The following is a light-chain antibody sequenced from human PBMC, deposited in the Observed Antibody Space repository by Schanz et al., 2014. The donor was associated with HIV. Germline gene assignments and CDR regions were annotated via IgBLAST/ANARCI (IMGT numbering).Light chain of an antibody. CDR1: QSVKSSY. Sequence: ENVLTQSPGTLSLSPGERATISCRASQSVKSSYLAWYQQKLGQAPRLLIYGASSRATGVPDRFGGSGSGTDFTLTITRLEPEDFAVYYCQQYGSSPPLTFGGGTKVEIK. J-gene: IGKJ4*01. V-gene: IGKV3-20*01. CDR3: QQYGSSPPLT. CDR2: GAS.